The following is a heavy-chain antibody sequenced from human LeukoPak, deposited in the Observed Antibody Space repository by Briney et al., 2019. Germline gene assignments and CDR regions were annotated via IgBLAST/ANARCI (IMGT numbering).Heavy chain of an antibody. CDR2: IYYSGST. D-gene: IGHD6-19*01. V-gene: IGHV4-30-4*08. J-gene: IGHJ4*02. CDR3: ARGGFQWLALDD. CDR1: GRSISIGDYY. Sequence: PSQTLSLTCTVSGRSISIGDYYWSWIRQPPGKGLEWIGYIYYSGSTYYNPSLKTRVTISVDTSKNQFSLKLSSVTAADTAVDYCARGGFQWLALDDWGQGTLVTVSS.